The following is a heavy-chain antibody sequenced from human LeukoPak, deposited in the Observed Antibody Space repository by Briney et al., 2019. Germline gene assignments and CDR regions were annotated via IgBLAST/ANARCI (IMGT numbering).Heavy chain of an antibody. J-gene: IGHJ4*02. CDR3: ARDLVGPGYYFDY. CDR2: ISYDGTNK. V-gene: IGHV3-30-3*01. Sequence: GVSLRLSCAASGFIFSSYAMHWVRQAPGKGLEWVAVISYDGTNKYYADSVKGRFTISRDNSENTLYLQMNSLRAEDTAVYYCARDLVGPGYYFDYWGQGTLVTVSS. CDR1: GFIFSSYA. D-gene: IGHD1-26*01.